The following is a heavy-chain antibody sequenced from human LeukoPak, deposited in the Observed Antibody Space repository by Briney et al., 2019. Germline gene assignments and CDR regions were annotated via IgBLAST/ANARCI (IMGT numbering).Heavy chain of an antibody. Sequence: PLASVKVSCKAFGYIFTSYYMHWVRQAPGQGLEWMGIINPSGGTTSYAQKFQGRVTMTRDTSTSTVYMELSSLRSEDTAVYYCASQGYSSSWYYWGSFDYWGQGTLVTVSS. J-gene: IGHJ4*02. CDR3: ASQGYSSSWYYWGSFDY. D-gene: IGHD6-13*01. CDR1: GYIFTSYY. CDR2: INPSGGTT. V-gene: IGHV1-46*01.